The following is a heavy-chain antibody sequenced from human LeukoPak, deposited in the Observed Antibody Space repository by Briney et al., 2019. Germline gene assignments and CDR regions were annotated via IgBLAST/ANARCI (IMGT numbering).Heavy chain of an antibody. CDR3: ARGGEEYQLLLGYYYYYMDV. CDR2: IYTSGST. Sequence: SETLSLTCTVSGGSISSGSYYWSWIRQPAGEGLEWIGRIYTSGSTNYNPSLKSRVTISVDTSKNQFSLKLSSVTAADTAVYYCARGGEEYQLLLGYYYYYMDVWGKGTTVTVSS. D-gene: IGHD2-2*01. CDR1: GGSISSGSYY. V-gene: IGHV4-61*02. J-gene: IGHJ6*03.